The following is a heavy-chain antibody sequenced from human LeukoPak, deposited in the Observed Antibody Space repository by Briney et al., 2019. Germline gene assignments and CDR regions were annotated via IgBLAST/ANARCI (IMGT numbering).Heavy chain of an antibody. J-gene: IGHJ4*02. CDR1: GFTFDDYA. CDR3: AKDQLLYFDSYDY. D-gene: IGHD3-9*01. Sequence: PGRSLRLSCAASGFTFDDYAMHWVRQAPGKGLEWVSGISWNSGSIVYADSVKGRFTISRDNAKKSLYLQMNSLRAEDTALYYCAKDQLLYFDSYDYWGQGTLVTVSS. V-gene: IGHV3-9*01. CDR2: ISWNSGSI.